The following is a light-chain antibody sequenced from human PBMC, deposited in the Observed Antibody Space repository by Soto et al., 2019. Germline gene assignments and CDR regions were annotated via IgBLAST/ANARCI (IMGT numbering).Light chain of an antibody. V-gene: IGKV3-15*01. CDR1: QSVSRN. J-gene: IGKJ4*01. CDR2: GAS. Sequence: EIVMTQSPVTLSGSPGERATLSCRSSQSVSRNLGWNQQKPGQAPRLLIYGASTRATGIPTRFSGSGSGTEFTFTISSLQAEDFAVYYCQQYNNWPPLTVGGGTKVEIK. CDR3: QQYNNWPPLT.